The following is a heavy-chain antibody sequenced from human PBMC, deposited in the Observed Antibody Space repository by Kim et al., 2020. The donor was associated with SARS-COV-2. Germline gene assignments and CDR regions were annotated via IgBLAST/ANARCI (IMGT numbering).Heavy chain of an antibody. Sequence: GGSLRLSCVASGFTFSDSAMSWVRQAPGKGLEWVSGIHSSGETTWCADSVRGRFTISRDNSKNTLYLQLNSLRDEDTAVYYCVRCATWEHWLWGQGTLVTVSS. J-gene: IGHJ4*02. CDR2: IHSSGETT. CDR3: VRCATWEHWL. V-gene: IGHV3-23*01. CDR1: GFTFSDSA. D-gene: IGHD1-26*01.